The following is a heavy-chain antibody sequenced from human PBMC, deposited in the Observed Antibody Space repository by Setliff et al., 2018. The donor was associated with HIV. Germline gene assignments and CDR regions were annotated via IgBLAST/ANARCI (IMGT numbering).Heavy chain of an antibody. J-gene: IGHJ3*01. D-gene: IGHD1-26*01. V-gene: IGHV3-21*01. Sequence: GGSLRLSCAASGFTFSSYRMNWVRQAPGKGLEWVSSISTTSSYIYYADSVKGRFTISRDSAKNTLYLQMNSLRAEDTAVYYCARILVGGTRAFDVWGQGTMVTVSS. CDR2: ISTTSSYI. CDR1: GFTFSSYR. CDR3: ARILVGGTRAFDV.